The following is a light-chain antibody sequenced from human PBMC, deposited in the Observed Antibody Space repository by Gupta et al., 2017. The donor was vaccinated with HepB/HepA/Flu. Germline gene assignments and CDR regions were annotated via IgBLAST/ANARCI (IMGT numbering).Light chain of an antibody. CDR1: SGSIASNY. CDR3: QSYDSSNQVV. V-gene: IGLV6-57*03. Sequence: NFMLTQPHSVSESPGKTVTISCTRSSGSIASNYVQWYQQRPGSAPTTVIDEDNQRPSGVPDRLSGSIDSSSNSASLTISGRKTEDEADYYCQSYDSSNQVVFGGGTKLTVL. CDR2: EDN. J-gene: IGLJ2*01.